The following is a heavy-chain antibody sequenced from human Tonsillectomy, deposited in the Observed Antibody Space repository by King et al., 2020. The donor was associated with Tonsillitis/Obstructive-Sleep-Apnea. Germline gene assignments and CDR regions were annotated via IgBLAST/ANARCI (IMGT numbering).Heavy chain of an antibody. Sequence: HVQLVESGAEVKKPGASVKVSCKASGYIFTGFYIHWVRQAPGQGLEWMGRINPNSGATNYAPTFQGRVTMTRDTSISTVYMELSRLRSDDTAVYYCAALSVAATGWGQGTLVTVSS. V-gene: IGHV1-2*06. CDR3: AALSVAATG. D-gene: IGHD6-19*01. CDR1: GYIFTGFY. J-gene: IGHJ4*02. CDR2: INPNSGAT.